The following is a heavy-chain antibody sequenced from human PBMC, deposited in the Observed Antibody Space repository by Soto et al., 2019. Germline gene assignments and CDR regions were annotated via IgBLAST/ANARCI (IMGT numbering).Heavy chain of an antibody. CDR3: ARVVDTAMVNLNYGMDV. Sequence: ASVKVSCKASGVTFSSYAISWVRQAPGQGLEWMGGIIPIFGTANYAQKFQGRVTITADKSTSTAYMELSGLRSEDTAVYYCARVVDTAMVNLNYGMDVWGQGTTVTVSS. D-gene: IGHD5-18*01. V-gene: IGHV1-69*06. CDR1: GVTFSSYA. J-gene: IGHJ6*02. CDR2: IIPIFGTA.